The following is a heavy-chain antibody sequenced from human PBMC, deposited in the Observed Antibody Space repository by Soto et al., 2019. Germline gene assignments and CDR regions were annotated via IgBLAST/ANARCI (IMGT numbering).Heavy chain of an antibody. CDR3: ARGGGSSPFDY. D-gene: IGHD6-6*01. Sequence: GGSLRLSCAASGFTFSYHYTAWFGQTPERGLEWLAYISHRSLTIYHARSVKDRFTISRDDATDSLYLQLNSLRVEDTAVYFCARGGGSSPFDYWGQGTVVTVSS. V-gene: IGHV3-11*01. J-gene: IGHJ4*02. CDR1: GFTFSYHY. CDR2: ISHRSLTI.